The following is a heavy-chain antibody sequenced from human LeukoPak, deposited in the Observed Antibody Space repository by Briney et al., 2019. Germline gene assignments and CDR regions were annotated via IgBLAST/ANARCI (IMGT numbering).Heavy chain of an antibody. CDR2: IWSDGSNK. J-gene: IGHJ4*02. D-gene: IGHD4-17*01. Sequence: GGSLRLSCAASGITFSTSGMHWVRQAPGKGLEWVAFIWSDGSNKYHADSVKGRFTISRDNSKDTLYLQMNSLRAEDTAVYYCARDKGTTCIDNWGQGALVTVSS. V-gene: IGHV3-33*01. CDR1: GITFSTSG. CDR3: ARDKGTTCIDN.